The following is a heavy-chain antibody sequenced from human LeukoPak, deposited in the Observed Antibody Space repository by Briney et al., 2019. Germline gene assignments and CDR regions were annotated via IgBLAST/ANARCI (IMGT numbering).Heavy chain of an antibody. CDR2: IYYSGST. J-gene: IGHJ5*02. CDR3: ARHVDTTLYSWFDP. V-gene: IGHV4-59*08. Sequence: PSETLSLTCTVSGGSISGYYWSWIRQPPGKGLEWIGYIYYSGSTNYNPSLKSRVTISVDTSKNQFSLRLSSVTAADTAVYYCARHVDTTLYSWFDPWGQGTLVTVSS. D-gene: IGHD1-26*01. CDR1: GGSISGYY.